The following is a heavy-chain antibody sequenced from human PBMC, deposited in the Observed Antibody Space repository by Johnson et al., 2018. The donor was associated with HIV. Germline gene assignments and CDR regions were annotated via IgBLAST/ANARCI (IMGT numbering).Heavy chain of an antibody. CDR3: AKSGPRAFDI. D-gene: IGHD2-8*02. V-gene: IGHV3-33*06. CDR2: IWYDGSNK. CDR1: GLTVSTNY. J-gene: IGHJ3*02. Sequence: VQLVESGGGMVQPGGSLRLSCAASGLTVSTNYMSWVRQAPGRGLEWVAVIWYDGSNKYYADSVKGRFTISRDNSKNTLYLQMNSLRAEDTAVYYCAKSGPRAFDIWGQGTMVTVSS.